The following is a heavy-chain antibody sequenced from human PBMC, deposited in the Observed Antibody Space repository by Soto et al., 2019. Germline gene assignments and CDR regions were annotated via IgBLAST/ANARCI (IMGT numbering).Heavy chain of an antibody. CDR3: ARAYNWNYLTPTNWFDP. CDR2: IYYSGST. V-gene: IGHV4-31*03. Sequence: SSETLSLTCTVSGGSISSGGYYWSWIRQHPGKGLEWIGYIYYSGSTYYNPSLKSRVTISVDTSKNQFSLKLSSVTAADTAVYYCARAYNWNYLTPTNWFDPWGQGTLVTVSS. CDR1: GGSISSGGYY. D-gene: IGHD1-7*01. J-gene: IGHJ5*02.